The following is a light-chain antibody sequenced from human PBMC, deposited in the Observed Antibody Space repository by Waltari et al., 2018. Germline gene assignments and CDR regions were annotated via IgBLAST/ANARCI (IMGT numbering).Light chain of an antibody. CDR1: QNIDTW. CDR3: QQYNSYSCG. CDR2: KAS. V-gene: IGKV1-5*03. Sequence: DIHLTQSPSTLSASVGDRVTITCGASQNIDTWLACYQQKPGKSPKLLIYKASYLQSGGPSRFSGRGSGTVFTLTIDSLQPDDFATYHCQQYNSYSCGFGPGTTVDLK. J-gene: IGKJ3*01.